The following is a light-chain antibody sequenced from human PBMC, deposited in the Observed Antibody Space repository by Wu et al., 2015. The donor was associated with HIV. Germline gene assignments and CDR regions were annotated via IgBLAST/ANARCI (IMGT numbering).Light chain of an antibody. J-gene: IGKJ4*01. V-gene: IGKV3D-15*01. CDR1: ESVLTN. CDR3: QGRA. Sequence: EIVLTQSPVTLSVSPGERATLSCRASESVLTNLAWYQHKPGQAPRLLIFGASTRATDIPARFSGSGSRTDFTLTITSVQSEDFAVYYCQGRAFGGGTRVEI. CDR2: GAS.